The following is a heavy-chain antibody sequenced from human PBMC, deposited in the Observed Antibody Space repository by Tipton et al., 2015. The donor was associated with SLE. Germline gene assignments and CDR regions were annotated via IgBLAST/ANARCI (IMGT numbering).Heavy chain of an antibody. Sequence: SLRLSCAASGFPFSEYGLHWVRQAPGKGREWVAVIWYAGSNKFYADSVKGRFTISRDNSKNTVSLQMNSLRVEDTAGYFCARGRGGEFLDYWGQGTLVTVSS. J-gene: IGHJ4*02. D-gene: IGHD3-16*01. V-gene: IGHV3-33*01. CDR3: ARGRGGEFLDY. CDR2: IWYAGSNK. CDR1: GFPFSEYG.